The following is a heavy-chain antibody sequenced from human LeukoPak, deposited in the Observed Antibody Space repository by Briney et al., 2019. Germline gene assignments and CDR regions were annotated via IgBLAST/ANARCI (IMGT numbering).Heavy chain of an antibody. CDR3: ARGHYYDSSGYPLYYYYYGMDV. J-gene: IGHJ6*02. V-gene: IGHV4-34*01. CDR1: GGSLSGYY. Sequence: SETLSLTCALYGGSLSGYYWSWIRQPPGKGLEWIGEINHRGSTNYNPSLKSRVTISVDTSKNQFSLKLTSVTAADTAVYYCARGHYYDSSGYPLYYYYYGMDVWGQGTTATVSS. CDR2: INHRGST. D-gene: IGHD3-22*01.